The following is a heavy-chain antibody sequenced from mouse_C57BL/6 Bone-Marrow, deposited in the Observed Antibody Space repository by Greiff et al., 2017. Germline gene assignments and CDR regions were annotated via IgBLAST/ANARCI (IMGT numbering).Heavy chain of an antibody. Sequence: VQLQQSGAELAQPGASVKLSCKASGYTFTSYWMHWVKQRPGQGLAWIGYINPSSGYPQYTQTFKDKATLTADKSSSTAYMQLRRLTYEDAAVYYCARWNYGSSYPNWYFDVWGTGTTVTVSS. CDR1: GYTFTSYW. J-gene: IGHJ1*03. CDR3: ARWNYGSSYPNWYFDV. D-gene: IGHD1-1*01. V-gene: IGHV1-7*01. CDR2: INPSSGYP.